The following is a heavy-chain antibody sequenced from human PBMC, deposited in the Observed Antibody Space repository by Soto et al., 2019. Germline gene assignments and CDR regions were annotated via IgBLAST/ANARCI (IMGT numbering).Heavy chain of an antibody. D-gene: IGHD3-22*01. Sequence: SETLSLTCTVSGGSISSGGYDWSWIRQHPGKGLEWIGYIYYSGSTYYNPSLKSRVTISVDTSKNQFSLKLSSVTAADTAVYYCARAAYYYDSSGYYRGDIYYFDYWGQEPWSPSPQ. CDR3: ARAAYYYDSSGYYRGDIYYFDY. J-gene: IGHJ4*01. CDR1: GGSISSGGYD. V-gene: IGHV4-31*03. CDR2: IYYSGST.